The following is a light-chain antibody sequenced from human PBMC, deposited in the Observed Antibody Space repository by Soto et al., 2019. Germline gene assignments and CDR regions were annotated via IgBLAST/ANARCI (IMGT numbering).Light chain of an antibody. CDR2: DAS. V-gene: IGKV1-5*01. CDR3: QQYSSYSAWT. J-gene: IGKJ1*01. Sequence: DIQMPQSPSTLSASVADRVRSDCRASPTIHSFLAWHQQKPGKAPKLLIYDASTLQSGVPPRFSGSGSGTEFTLTIRSLQPDDIATYYGQQYSSYSAWTSAEGAKV. CDR1: PTIHSF.